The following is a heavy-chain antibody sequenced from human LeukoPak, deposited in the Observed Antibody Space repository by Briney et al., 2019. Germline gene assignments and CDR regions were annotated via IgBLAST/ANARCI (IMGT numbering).Heavy chain of an antibody. CDR2: IIPILGIA. J-gene: IGHJ3*02. D-gene: IGHD4-23*01. CDR3: AGSWDYGGNHDAFDI. Sequence: ASVKVSCKASGGTFSSYAISWVRQAPGQGLEWMGRIIPILGIATYAQKFQGRVTITADKSTSTAYMELSSLRSEDTAVYYCAGSWDYGGNHDAFDIWGQGTMVTVSS. V-gene: IGHV1-69*04. CDR1: GGTFSSYA.